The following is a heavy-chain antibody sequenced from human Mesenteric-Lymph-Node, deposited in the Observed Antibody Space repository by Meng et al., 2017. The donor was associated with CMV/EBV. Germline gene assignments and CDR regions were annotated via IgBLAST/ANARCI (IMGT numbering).Heavy chain of an antibody. CDR1: SVRGYY. CDR2: INHSGST. CDR3: ARESVLRYFDWSTRSNFDY. J-gene: IGHJ4*02. Sequence: SVRGYYWSWLRQPPGKGLEWIGEINHSGSTNYNPSLKSRVTISVDTSKNQFSLKLSSVTAADTAVYYCARESVLRYFDWSTRSNFDYWGQGTLVTVSS. D-gene: IGHD3-9*01. V-gene: IGHV4-34*01.